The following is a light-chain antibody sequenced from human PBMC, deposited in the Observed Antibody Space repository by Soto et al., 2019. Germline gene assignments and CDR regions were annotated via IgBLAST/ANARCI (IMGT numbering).Light chain of an antibody. CDR3: QHYNNGWT. Sequence: VLTQSPGTLSLSPGERATLNCRACQSISTSSFAWYRQKPGQAPRLLIYGASTRATGIPARFSGSGSGTEFTLTISSLQSEDFAIYYCQHYNNGWTFGQGTKVDI. J-gene: IGKJ1*01. CDR1: QSISTS. V-gene: IGKV3-15*01. CDR2: GAS.